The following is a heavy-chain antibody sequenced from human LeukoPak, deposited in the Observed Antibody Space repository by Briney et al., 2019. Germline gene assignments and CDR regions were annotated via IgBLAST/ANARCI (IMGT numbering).Heavy chain of an antibody. CDR1: GFTFSSYA. Sequence: GGSLRLSCAASGFTFSSYAMSWVRQAPGKGLEWVSILYSGGTTYYADSVKGRFTVSRESSKNTLLLHMTSLRAEDTAVYYCARVGDHYHWYLDLWGRGTLVTASS. D-gene: IGHD3-10*01. J-gene: IGHJ2*01. CDR3: ARVGDHYHWYLDL. CDR2: LYSGGTT. V-gene: IGHV3-53*01.